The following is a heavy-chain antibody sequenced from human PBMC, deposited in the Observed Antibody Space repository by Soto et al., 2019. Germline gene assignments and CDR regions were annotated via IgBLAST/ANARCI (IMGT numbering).Heavy chain of an antibody. V-gene: IGHV4-59*01. CDR3: ARDRLWFGELFNGMDV. CDR1: GGSIGSYY. D-gene: IGHD3-10*01. Sequence: PAETLSLTCTVSGGSIGSYYCIFIRHPPLKGLEWIGYIYYSGSTNYNPSLKSRVTISVDTSKNQFSLKLSSVTAADTAVYYCARDRLWFGELFNGMDVWGQGTTVTVSS. CDR2: IYYSGST. J-gene: IGHJ6*02.